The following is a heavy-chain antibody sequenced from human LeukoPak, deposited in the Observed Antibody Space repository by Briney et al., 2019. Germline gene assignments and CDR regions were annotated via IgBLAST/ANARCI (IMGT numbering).Heavy chain of an antibody. CDR1: GGSISSSNW. Sequence: SETLSLTCAVSGGSISSSNWWSWVRQPPGKGLVWIGEINHNGYTNYNPSLKSRVTISVDTSKNQFSLKLSSVTAADTAVYFCASQGYGDYADYWGQGTLVTVSS. D-gene: IGHD4-17*01. CDR2: INHNGYT. J-gene: IGHJ4*02. V-gene: IGHV4-4*02. CDR3: ASQGYGDYADY.